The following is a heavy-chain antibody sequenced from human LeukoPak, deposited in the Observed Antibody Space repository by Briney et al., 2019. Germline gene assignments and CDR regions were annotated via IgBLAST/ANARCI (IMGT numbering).Heavy chain of an antibody. D-gene: IGHD6-19*01. CDR3: AREHSSGWYGGYLDY. CDR1: GGSFSGYY. Sequence: PSETLSLTCAVYGGSFSGYYWSWIRQPPGKGLEWIGEINHSGSTNYNPSLKSRVTISVDTSKNQFSLKLSSVTAADTAVYYCAREHSSGWYGGYLDYWGQGTLVTVSS. CDR2: INHSGST. V-gene: IGHV4-34*01. J-gene: IGHJ4*02.